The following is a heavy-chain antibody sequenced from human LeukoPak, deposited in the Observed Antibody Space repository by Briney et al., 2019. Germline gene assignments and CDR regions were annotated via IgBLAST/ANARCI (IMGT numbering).Heavy chain of an antibody. CDR2: MSHDGNNK. J-gene: IGHJ4*02. D-gene: IGHD5-18*01. CDR3: AREGVYSNGPLDY. Sequence: QPGRSLRLSCAASGFTFSSYAMPWVRQAPGKGLEWVAVMSHDGNNKYNADSVKGRFTISRDNSKNTLYLQTNSLRAEDTAVCYCAREGVYSNGPLDYWGQGTRVTVSS. CDR1: GFTFSSYA. V-gene: IGHV3-30-3*01.